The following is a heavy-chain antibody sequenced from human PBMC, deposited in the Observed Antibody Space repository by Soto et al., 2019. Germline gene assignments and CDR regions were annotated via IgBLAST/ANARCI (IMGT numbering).Heavy chain of an antibody. J-gene: IGHJ6*02. D-gene: IGHD6-6*01. CDR2: IDPSDSYT. CDR3: ARHPRGDSSSSHNYYYYGMDV. CDR1: GYSFTSYW. Sequence: EVQLVQSGAEVKKPGESLRISCKGSGYSFTSYWISWVRQMPGKGLEWMGRIDPSDSYTNYSPSSQGHVTISADKSISTAYLQWSSLKASDTAMYYCARHPRGDSSSSHNYYYYGMDVWGQGTTVTVSS. V-gene: IGHV5-10-1*03.